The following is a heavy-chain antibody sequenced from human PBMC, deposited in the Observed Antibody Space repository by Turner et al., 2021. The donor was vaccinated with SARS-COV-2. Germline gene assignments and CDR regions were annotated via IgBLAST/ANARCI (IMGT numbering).Heavy chain of an antibody. CDR2: TYYPGGS. CDR3: VTSVRRSGYFQR. J-gene: IGHJ1*01. CDR1: AVSITSNSHY. V-gene: IGHV4-39*01. Sequence: QLLVQVSVPALAKPSETLSLPCTVSAVSITSNSHYWGWVRQPPGKGLEWIGITYYPGGSYYNPSLRGRVTISVDPSQNQFSLILRSVTAADTAVYYCVTSVRRSGYFQRWGQGSLVSVSS.